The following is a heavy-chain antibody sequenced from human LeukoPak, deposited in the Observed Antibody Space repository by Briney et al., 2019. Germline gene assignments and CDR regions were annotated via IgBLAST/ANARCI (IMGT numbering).Heavy chain of an antibody. Sequence: KGGESLKISCKGSGYSFTSYWIGWVRQMPGKGLEWMGIIYPGDSDTRYSPSFQGQVTISADKSISTAYLQWSSLKASDTAMYYCARVGDSSGYYYNHYWYFDLWGRGTLVTVPS. CDR2: IYPGDSDT. J-gene: IGHJ2*01. CDR1: GYSFTSYW. CDR3: ARVGDSSGYYYNHYWYFDL. V-gene: IGHV5-51*01. D-gene: IGHD3-22*01.